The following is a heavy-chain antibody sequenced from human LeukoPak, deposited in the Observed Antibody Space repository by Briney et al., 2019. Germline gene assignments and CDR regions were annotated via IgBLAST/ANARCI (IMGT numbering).Heavy chain of an antibody. CDR3: ARSSGYPFFDY. CDR2: ITSTSDTI. CDR1: GFTFSDYS. D-gene: IGHD3-22*01. Sequence: GGSLRLSCEASGFTFSDYSMNWVRQAPGEGLEWLSYITSTSDTIYYEDSVKGRFTSSRDNAKNSVYLQMNSLRAEDTAVYYCARSSGYPFFDYWGQGTLVTVSS. V-gene: IGHV3-48*01. J-gene: IGHJ4*02.